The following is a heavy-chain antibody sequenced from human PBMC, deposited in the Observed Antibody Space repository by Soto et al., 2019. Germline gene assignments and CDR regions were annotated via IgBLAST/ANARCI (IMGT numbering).Heavy chain of an antibody. V-gene: IGHV3-66*01. D-gene: IGHD4-17*01. Sequence: EVQLVESGGGLVQPGGSLRLSCAASGFTVSRNYMSWVRQAPGKGLEWVSVIYSGGSTYYADSVKGRFTISRDNSKNTLYLQMNSLRAEDTAVYYCARDPLYGDYKRSRSEGLGFDIWGQGTMVTVSS. J-gene: IGHJ3*02. CDR2: IYSGGST. CDR3: ARDPLYGDYKRSRSEGLGFDI. CDR1: GFTVSRNY.